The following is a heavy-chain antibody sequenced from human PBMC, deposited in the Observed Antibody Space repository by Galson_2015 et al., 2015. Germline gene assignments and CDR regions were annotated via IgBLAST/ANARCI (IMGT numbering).Heavy chain of an antibody. J-gene: IGHJ2*01. Sequence: TLSLTCPISGGSISSGGYFWNWIRQRPGKGLEGIVYIYHSGSTYYNPSLECRVTNSTDTSKNHFFLRLSSVTAADTAVYYCASDLRDDYGTYWYFDLWGRGSLVTVSS. CDR1: GGSISSGGYF. CDR3: ASDLRDDYGTYWYFDL. D-gene: IGHD4-17*01. CDR2: IYHSGST. V-gene: IGHV4-31*03.